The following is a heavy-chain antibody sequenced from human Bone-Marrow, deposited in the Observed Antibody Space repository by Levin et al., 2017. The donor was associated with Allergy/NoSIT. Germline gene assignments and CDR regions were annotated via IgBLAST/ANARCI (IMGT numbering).Heavy chain of an antibody. CDR2: SDPEDGEA. V-gene: IGHV1-24*01. CDR1: GYTLTELS. CDR3: TTKTYNDYRDY. Sequence: GESLKISCKVSGYTLTELSMHWVRQAPGKGLEGMGGSDPEDGEAIYAQKFQGRVTMTEDTSTDTAYMELSGLRSEDTAVYYCTTKTYNDYRDYWGQGTLVTVSS. D-gene: IGHD4/OR15-4a*01. J-gene: IGHJ4*02.